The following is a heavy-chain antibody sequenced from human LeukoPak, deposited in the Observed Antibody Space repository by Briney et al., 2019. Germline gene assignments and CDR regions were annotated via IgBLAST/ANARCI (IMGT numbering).Heavy chain of an antibody. CDR3: ASRGYSYDAKGNWFDP. CDR1: GFTFSSYA. Sequence: PGGSLRLSCAASGFTFSSYAMSWVRQAPGKGLEWVSAISGSGGSTYYADSVKGRFTISRDNSKNTLYLQMNSLRAEDTAVYYCASRGYSYDAKGNWFDPWGQGTLVTVSS. J-gene: IGHJ5*02. CDR2: ISGSGGST. D-gene: IGHD5-18*01. V-gene: IGHV3-23*01.